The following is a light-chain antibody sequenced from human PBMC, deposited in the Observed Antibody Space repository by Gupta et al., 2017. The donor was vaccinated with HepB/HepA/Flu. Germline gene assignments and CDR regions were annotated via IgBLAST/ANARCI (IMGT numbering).Light chain of an antibody. J-gene: IGLJ3*02. CDR1: SSNIGNNS. Sequence: SVLTQPPSASGTPGQRVPISCSGRSSNIGNNSVYWYQQLPGTAPKLLIYRNNQRPSGVPDRVSGSKSGTSASLAISGLRSEDEADYYCSTWDDSLSGHWVFGGGTKLTVL. CDR2: RNN. V-gene: IGLV1-47*01. CDR3: STWDDSLSGHWV.